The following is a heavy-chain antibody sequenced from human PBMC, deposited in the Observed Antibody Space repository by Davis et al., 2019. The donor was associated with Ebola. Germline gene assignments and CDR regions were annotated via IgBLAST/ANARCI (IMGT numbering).Heavy chain of an antibody. V-gene: IGHV1-8*01. D-gene: IGHD2-2*01. J-gene: IGHJ6*04. CDR2: MNPNSGNT. CDR3: ARVGVVVPAAIWALQGYYGIDV. CDR1: GYTFTSYD. Sequence: AASVKVSCKASGYTFTSYDINWVRQATGQGLEWMGWMNPNSGNTGYAQKFQGRVTMTRNTSISTAYMELSSLRSEDTAVYYCARVGVVVPAAIWALQGYYGIDVWGKGTTVTVSS.